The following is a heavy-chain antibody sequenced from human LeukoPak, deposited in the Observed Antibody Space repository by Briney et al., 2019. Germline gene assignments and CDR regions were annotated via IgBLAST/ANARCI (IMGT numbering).Heavy chain of an antibody. CDR1: GGTFSSSA. CDR3: ARELLPGGFADY. CDR2: IIPIFHTS. V-gene: IGHV1-69*01. J-gene: IGHJ4*02. Sequence: GSSVKVSCKASGGTFSSSAINWVRQAPGQGLEWMGGIIPIFHTSTYARKFQGRLTITADESTNTAYMELSSLRSDDTAIYYCARELLPGGFADYWGQGTLVTVSS. D-gene: IGHD3-22*01.